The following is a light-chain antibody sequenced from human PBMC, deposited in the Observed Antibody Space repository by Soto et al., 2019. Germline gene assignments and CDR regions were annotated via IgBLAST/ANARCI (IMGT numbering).Light chain of an antibody. V-gene: IGKV3-15*01. CDR3: QQYNNWPIT. J-gene: IGKJ5*01. CDR1: QTVNSD. CDR2: GAS. Sequence: EIVLTQSPGTLSLSPGETATLSCRASQTVNSDYLAWFQQRPGQAPRLLIYGASTRATGIPARFSGSGSGTEFTLTISSLQSEDFAVYYCQQYNNWPITFGQGTRLEIK.